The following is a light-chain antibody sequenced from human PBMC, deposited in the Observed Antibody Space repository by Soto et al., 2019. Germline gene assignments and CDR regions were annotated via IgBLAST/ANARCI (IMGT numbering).Light chain of an antibody. J-gene: IGLJ1*01. Sequence: QSVLTQPPSVSAAPGQKVTISCSGSSSNIGGNSVSWYQQLPGTAPKLLIYDDNKRPSGIPDRFSGSKSGTSATLGITGFQTGDEADYYCGSWGSSMRAYVFGTRTMGTVL. CDR3: GSWGSSMRAYV. CDR2: DDN. V-gene: IGLV1-51*01. CDR1: SSNIGGNS.